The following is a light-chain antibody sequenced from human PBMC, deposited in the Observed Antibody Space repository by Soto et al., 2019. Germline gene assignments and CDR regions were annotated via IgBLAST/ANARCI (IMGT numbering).Light chain of an antibody. CDR3: QQFNIYPPALT. CDR1: QGISSY. Sequence: DIQLTQSPSFLSASVGDRVTITCQASQGISSYLAWYQQKPGKAPKLLIYAASTLQSGVPSRFSGSGSGTEFTLTISSLQPEDFATYYCQQFNIYPPALTFGGGTKVEIK. V-gene: IGKV1-9*01. J-gene: IGKJ4*01. CDR2: AAS.